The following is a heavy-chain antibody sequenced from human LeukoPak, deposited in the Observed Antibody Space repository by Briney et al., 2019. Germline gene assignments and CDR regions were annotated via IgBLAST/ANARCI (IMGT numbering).Heavy chain of an antibody. J-gene: IGHJ3*02. Sequence: HPGGSLRLSCAASGFTFDDYAMHWVRQAPGKGLEWVSGISWNSGSIGYADSVKGRFTISRDNAKNSLYLQMNSLKAEDTALYYCAKELGYCSSTSCPVTLDAFDIWGQGTMVTVSS. CDR2: ISWNSGSI. D-gene: IGHD2-2*01. V-gene: IGHV3-9*01. CDR1: GFTFDDYA. CDR3: AKELGYCSSTSCPVTLDAFDI.